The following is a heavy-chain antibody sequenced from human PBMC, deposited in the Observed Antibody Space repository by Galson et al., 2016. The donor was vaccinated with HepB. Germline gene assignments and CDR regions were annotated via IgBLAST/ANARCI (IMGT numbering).Heavy chain of an antibody. CDR2: MSHDGANK. J-gene: IGHJ4*02. V-gene: IGHV3-30*03. CDR1: GFTFSNYD. CDR3: ARDYGSGNLYSGFGY. Sequence: SLRLSCAASGFTFSNYDMHWVRQAPGKGLEWVSFMSHDGANKYYSDPVKGRFTISRDNSKNTLYLQMNSLRAEDTAVYYCARDYGSGNLYSGFGYWGLGTLVTVSS. D-gene: IGHD3-10*01.